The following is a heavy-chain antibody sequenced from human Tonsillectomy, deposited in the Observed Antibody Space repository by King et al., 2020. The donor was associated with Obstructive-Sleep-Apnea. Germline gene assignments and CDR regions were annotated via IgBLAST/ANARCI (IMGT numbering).Heavy chain of an antibody. D-gene: IGHD4-17*01. CDR1: GFTFPSYC. CDR2: IKQDGGVK. Sequence: EVQLVESGGGLVQPGGSLRLSCAASGFTFPSYCMSWVRQAPGKGLEWVANIKQDGGVKYYVDSVKGRFTISRDNAKNSVYLQMNSLRAEDTAVYYCAREATADYGDLIDSWGQGTLVTVSS. J-gene: IGHJ4*02. V-gene: IGHV3-7*03. CDR3: AREATADYGDLIDS.